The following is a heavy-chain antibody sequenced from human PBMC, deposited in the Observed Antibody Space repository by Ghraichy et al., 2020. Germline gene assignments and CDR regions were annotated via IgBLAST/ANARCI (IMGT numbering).Heavy chain of an antibody. CDR3: AKGRVAAAGTGRIDY. V-gene: IGHV4-34*01. CDR1: GGSFSGYY. CDR2: INHSGST. J-gene: IGHJ4*02. D-gene: IGHD6-13*01. Sequence: SQTLSLTCAVYGGSFSGYYWSWIRQPPGKGLEWIGEINHSGSTNYNPSLKSRVTISVDTSKNQFSLKLSSVTAADTAVYYCAKGRVAAAGTGRIDYWGQGTLVTVSS.